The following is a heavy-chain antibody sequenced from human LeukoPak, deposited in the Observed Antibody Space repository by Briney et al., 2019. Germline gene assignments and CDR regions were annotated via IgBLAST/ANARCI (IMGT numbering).Heavy chain of an antibody. CDR3: ARSPYGGYGDN. CDR1: GFTFSSYW. D-gene: IGHD4-17*01. CDR2: INSDGGST. J-gene: IGHJ4*02. Sequence: GESLKISCAASGFTFSSYWMHWVRQPPGKGLVWVSRINSDGGSTTYADSVKGRFTISRDNARNTLYLQMNSLRAEDTAVYYCARSPYGGYGDNWGQGTLVTVSS. V-gene: IGHV3-74*01.